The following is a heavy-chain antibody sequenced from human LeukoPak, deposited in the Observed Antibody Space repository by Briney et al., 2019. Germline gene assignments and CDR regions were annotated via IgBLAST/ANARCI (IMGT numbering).Heavy chain of an antibody. CDR2: IYYSGST. D-gene: IGHD2-2*02. J-gene: IGHJ4*02. CDR1: GGSISSSSYY. V-gene: IGHV4-39*07. CDR3: ARVRCSSTSCYMIDY. Sequence: SETLSLTCTVSGGSISSSSYYWGWIRQPPGKGLEWIGSIYYSGSTYYNPSLKSRVTISVDTSKNQFSLKLSSVTAADTAVYYCARVRCSSTSCYMIDYWGQGTLVTVSS.